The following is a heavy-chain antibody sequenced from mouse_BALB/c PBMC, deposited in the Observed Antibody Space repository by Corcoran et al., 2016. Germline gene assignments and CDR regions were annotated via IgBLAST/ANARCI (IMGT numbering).Heavy chain of an antibody. J-gene: IGHJ4*01. D-gene: IGHD1-2*01. CDR2: IDPFNGGT. Sequence: EIQLQQSGPELVKPGASVKISCKASGYSFTSYYMHWVKQSHGKSLEWIGYIDPFNGGTGYNQKFKGKATLTVDTASSTAYLHLSSLTSEDSAVYYCGFTTATWAMAYWGQGTSVTVSS. V-gene: IGHV1S135*01. CDR3: GFTTATWAMAY. CDR1: GYSFTSYY.